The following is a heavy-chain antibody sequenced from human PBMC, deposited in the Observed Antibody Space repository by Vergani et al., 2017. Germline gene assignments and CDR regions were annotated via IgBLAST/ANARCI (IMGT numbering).Heavy chain of an antibody. J-gene: IGHJ6*03. Sequence: QVQLQQWGAGLLKPSETLSLTCAVYGGSFSGYYWSWIRQPPGKGLELIGEINHSGSTNYNPSLKSRVTISVDTSKNQLSLKLSSVTAADTAVYYCARAILGYCSSTSCYTPYYYYYYYMDVWGKGTTVTVSS. CDR1: GGSFSGYY. CDR3: ARAILGYCSSTSCYTPYYYYYYYMDV. V-gene: IGHV4-34*01. D-gene: IGHD2-2*02. CDR2: INHSGST.